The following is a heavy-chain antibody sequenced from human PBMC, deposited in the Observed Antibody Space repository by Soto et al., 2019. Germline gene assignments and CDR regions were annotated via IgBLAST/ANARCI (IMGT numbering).Heavy chain of an antibody. CDR1: RFTFSNAW. CDR3: TTDLGTGDERIGAFDI. V-gene: IGHV3-15*01. CDR2: IKSKTDSGTT. Sequence: GGSLRRSCAASRFTFSNAWMSWVRQAPGKGLEWVGRIKSKTDSGTTDYAAPVKGRFTISRDDSKNTLYLQMNSLKTEDTAVYYCTTDLGTGDERIGAFDIWGQGTMVTVSS. J-gene: IGHJ3*02. D-gene: IGHD7-27*01.